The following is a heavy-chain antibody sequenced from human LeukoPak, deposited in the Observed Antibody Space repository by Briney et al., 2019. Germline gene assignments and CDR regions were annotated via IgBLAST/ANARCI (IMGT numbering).Heavy chain of an antibody. J-gene: IGHJ3*02. V-gene: IGHV3-11*04. CDR3: ARAGTTKSSITI. Sequence: GGSLRLSCAASGFTFSDYYMSWIRQAPGKGLEWVSYITNSGSTIYYADSVKGRFTISRDNSKNTLYLQMNSLRAEDTAVYFCARAGTTKSSITIWGQGTMVTVSS. CDR2: ITNSGSTI. D-gene: IGHD1-14*01. CDR1: GFTFSDYY.